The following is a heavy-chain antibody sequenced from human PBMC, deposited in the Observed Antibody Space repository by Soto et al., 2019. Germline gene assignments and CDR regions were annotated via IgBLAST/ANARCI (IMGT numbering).Heavy chain of an antibody. V-gene: IGHV5-51*01. CDR2: VYPGDSDT. D-gene: IGHD5-12*01. CDR3: ARTPPVSLGFYYYCLEV. Sequence: GASLKISCKASGYSFSTYWIAWVRQMPGGGLEWMGIVYPGDSDTRYSPSFQGQVIISAAKSITTAYLQWSSLQASDTAMYHCARTPPVSLGFYYYCLEVCRKGHTVAASS. CDR1: GYSFSTYW. J-gene: IGHJ6*01.